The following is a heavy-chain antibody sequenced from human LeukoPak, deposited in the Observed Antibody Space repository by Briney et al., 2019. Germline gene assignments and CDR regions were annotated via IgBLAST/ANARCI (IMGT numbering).Heavy chain of an antibody. V-gene: IGHV5-51*01. CDR3: ARHKRGYTYGDMEE. CDR2: IYPGDSDT. CDR1: GYLFTDYW. Sequence: GESLKISCQGSGYLFTDYWIAWVRQMPGKGLEWMGIIYPGDSDTRYSPSFQGQVIISADKSISTAYLQWSSLKASDTAMYYCARHKRGYTYGDMEEWGQGTLVTVSS. J-gene: IGHJ4*02. D-gene: IGHD5-18*01.